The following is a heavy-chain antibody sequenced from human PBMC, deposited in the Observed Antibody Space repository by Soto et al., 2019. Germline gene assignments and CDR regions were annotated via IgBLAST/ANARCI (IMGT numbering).Heavy chain of an antibody. D-gene: IGHD6-13*01. V-gene: IGHV6-1*01. CDR3: ARDHSSSSWYQVSGYYYGMDV. CDR2: TYYRSRWYN. J-gene: IGHJ6*02. Sequence: SQTLSLTCVISGDSVSSNSAAWNWIRQSPSRGLEWLGRTYYRSRWYNDYAVSVKSRITINPDTSKNQFSLQLNSVTPEDTAVYYCARDHSSSSWYQVSGYYYGMDVWGQGTTVTVSS. CDR1: GDSVSSNSAA.